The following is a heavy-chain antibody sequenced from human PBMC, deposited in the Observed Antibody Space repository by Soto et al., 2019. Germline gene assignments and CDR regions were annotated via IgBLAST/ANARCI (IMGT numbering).Heavy chain of an antibody. Sequence: ETLSLTCAVYGGSFSGYYWSWIRQPPGKGLEWIGEINHSGSTNYNPSLKSRVTISVDTSKNQFSLKLSSVTAADTAVYYCARGMTRAFDYWGQGTLVTVSS. CDR1: GGSFSGYY. J-gene: IGHJ4*02. CDR3: ARGMTRAFDY. V-gene: IGHV4-34*01. CDR2: INHSGST.